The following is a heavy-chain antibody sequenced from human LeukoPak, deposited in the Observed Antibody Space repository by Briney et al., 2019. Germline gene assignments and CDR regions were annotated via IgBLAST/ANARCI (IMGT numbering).Heavy chain of an antibody. CDR2: ISAYNGNT. CDR3: TRDLPYSSSWESIDY. V-gene: IGHV1-18*01. J-gene: IGHJ4*02. D-gene: IGHD6-13*01. Sequence: GASVKVSCKASGYTFTSYGINWVRQAPGQRLEWMGWISAYNGNTNYAQKLQGRVTMTTDTSTSTAYMELRSLRSDDPAVYYCTRDLPYSSSWESIDYWGQGTLVTVSS. CDR1: GYTFTSYG.